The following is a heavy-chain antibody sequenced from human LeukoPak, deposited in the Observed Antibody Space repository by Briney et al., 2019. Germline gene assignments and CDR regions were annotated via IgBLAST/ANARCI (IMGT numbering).Heavy chain of an antibody. CDR1: GGSISSSTYY. Sequence: SQTLSLTCTVSGGSISSSTYYWSWIRQPAGKGLEWIGRIYSSGRTNYNPSLKSRVTISVDTSKNQFSLNLSSVTAADTAVYYCARDIHTSDWTKFDYWGQGTSVTVSS. J-gene: IGHJ4*02. CDR3: ARDIHTSDWTKFDY. CDR2: IYSSGRT. V-gene: IGHV4-61*02. D-gene: IGHD6-19*01.